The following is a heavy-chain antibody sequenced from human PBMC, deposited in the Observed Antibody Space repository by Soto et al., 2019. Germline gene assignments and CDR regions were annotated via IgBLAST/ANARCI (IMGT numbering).Heavy chain of an antibody. CDR1: GFTFTSSA. J-gene: IGHJ6*02. Sequence: SVKVSCKASGFTFTSSAVQCVRQARGQRLEWIGWIVVGSGNTNYAQKFQERVTITRDMSTSTAYMELSSLRSEDTAVYYCAADSNCSGGSCYFPYYYYYGMDVWGQGTTVTVSS. V-gene: IGHV1-58*01. CDR3: AADSNCSGGSCYFPYYYYYGMDV. D-gene: IGHD2-15*01. CDR2: IVVGSGNT.